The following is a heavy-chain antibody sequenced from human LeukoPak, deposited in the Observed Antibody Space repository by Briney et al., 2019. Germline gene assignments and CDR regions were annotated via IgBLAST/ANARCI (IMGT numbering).Heavy chain of an antibody. J-gene: IGHJ3*02. CDR2: IKQDGSEK. CDR1: GFTFISFW. D-gene: IGHD6-13*01. Sequence: GGSLRLSCAVSGFTFISFWMSWVRQAPGKGLEWVANIKQDGSEKYYVDSVRGRFTISRDNAKNSLYLQMNSLGAEDTAVYYCARWGTYSSSWLGAFDIWGQGTMVTVSS. V-gene: IGHV3-7*05. CDR3: ARWGTYSSSWLGAFDI.